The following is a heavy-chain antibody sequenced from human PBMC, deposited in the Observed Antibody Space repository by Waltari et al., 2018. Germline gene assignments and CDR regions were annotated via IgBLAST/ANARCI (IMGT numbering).Heavy chain of an antibody. Sequence: QLQLQESCPGLVQPSVTLSLTFTVSGGSIRSTRYSWGWIRMPPGRGLEWIGSIYYSGSTYYNPSLKSRVTISVDTSKNQFSLKLSSVTAADTAVYYCARHDRYSYGSHFDYWGQGTLVTVSS. CDR1: GGSIRSTRYS. D-gene: IGHD5-18*01. CDR3: ARHDRYSYGSHFDY. J-gene: IGHJ4*02. V-gene: IGHV4-39*01. CDR2: IYYSGST.